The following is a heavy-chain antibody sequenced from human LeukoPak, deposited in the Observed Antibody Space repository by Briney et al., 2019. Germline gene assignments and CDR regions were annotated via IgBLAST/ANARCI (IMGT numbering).Heavy chain of an antibody. Sequence: SETLSLTCTVSGGSISSGSYYWSWIRQPAGKGLEWIGRIYTSGSTNYNPSLKSRVTISVDTSKNQFSLKLSSVTAADTAVYYCARSARLVSNWFDPWGREPWSPSPQ. CDR1: GGSISSGSYY. J-gene: IGHJ5*02. CDR3: ARSARLVSNWFDP. CDR2: IYTSGST. D-gene: IGHD3-9*01. V-gene: IGHV4-61*02.